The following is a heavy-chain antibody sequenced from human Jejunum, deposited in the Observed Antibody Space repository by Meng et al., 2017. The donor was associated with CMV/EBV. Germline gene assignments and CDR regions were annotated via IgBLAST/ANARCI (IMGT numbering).Heavy chain of an antibody. J-gene: IGHJ6*02. V-gene: IGHV3-23*03. CDR3: ARANNHAMDV. CDR1: GFTCSSYA. D-gene: IGHD1/OR15-1a*01. CDR2: IYSGGSST. Sequence: LSCAASGFTCSSYAMNWVRQAPGKGLEWVSVIYSGGSSTYYADPVKGRFTFSRDNAKNTLYLQMNSLRAEDTAVYYCARANNHAMDVWGQGTTVTVSS.